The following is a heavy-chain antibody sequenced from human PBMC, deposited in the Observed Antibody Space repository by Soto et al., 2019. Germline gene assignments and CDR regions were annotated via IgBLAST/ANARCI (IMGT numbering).Heavy chain of an antibody. J-gene: IGHJ4*02. D-gene: IGHD6-19*01. CDR2: VYYSGDT. Sequence: QVQLQESGPGLVKPSETLSLTCTVSGGSISSYYWNWIRQPPGKGLEWIVYVYYSGDTNYNPSLKSRVTISVDTSKNQFSLKLSSVTAADTAVYYCARGDHSSGWYNYWGQGTLVTVSS. CDR3: ARGDHSSGWYNY. CDR1: GGSISSYY. V-gene: IGHV4-59*01.